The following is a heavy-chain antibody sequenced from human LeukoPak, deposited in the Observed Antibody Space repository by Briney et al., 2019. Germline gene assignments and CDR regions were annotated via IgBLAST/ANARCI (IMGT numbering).Heavy chain of an antibody. CDR3: ARVLSGFGTYAFDI. CDR2: MNPNSGNT. V-gene: IGHV1-8*03. Sequence: ASVKVSCKASGCTFTSYDINWVRQATGQGLEWMGWMNPNSGNTGYAQKFQGRVTITRNTSISTAYMELSSLRSEDTAVYYCARVLSGFGTYAFDIWGQGTMVTVSS. J-gene: IGHJ3*02. D-gene: IGHD3-10*01. CDR1: GCTFTSYD.